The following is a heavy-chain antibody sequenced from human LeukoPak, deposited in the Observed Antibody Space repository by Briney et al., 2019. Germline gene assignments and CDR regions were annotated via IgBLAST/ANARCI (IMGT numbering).Heavy chain of an antibody. CDR1: GFTFSSYA. CDR2: ISGSGGRT. CDR3: AKESGGYCSSTSCQPFYYFDY. D-gene: IGHD2-2*03. Sequence: GGSLRLSCAASGFTFSSYAMSWVRQAPGKGLEWVSAISGSGGRTYYADSVKGRFTISRDNSKNTLYLQMNSLRAEDTAVYYCAKESGGYCSSTSCQPFYYFDYWGQGTLVTVSS. J-gene: IGHJ4*02. V-gene: IGHV3-23*01.